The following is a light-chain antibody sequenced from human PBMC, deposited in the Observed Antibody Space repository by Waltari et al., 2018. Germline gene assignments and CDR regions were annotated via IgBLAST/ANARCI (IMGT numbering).Light chain of an antibody. V-gene: IGKV3-20*01. CDR2: GAS. J-gene: IGKJ1*01. CDR1: QSVGRS. CDR3: QHYVRLPAT. Sequence: DIVLTQSPGTLSLSPGERATLSCRASQSVGRSLAWYQQKPGQAPRLLIYGASNRATGIPDRFSGSGSGTDFSLTISRLELEDFAVYYCQHYVRLPATFGQGTKVEIK.